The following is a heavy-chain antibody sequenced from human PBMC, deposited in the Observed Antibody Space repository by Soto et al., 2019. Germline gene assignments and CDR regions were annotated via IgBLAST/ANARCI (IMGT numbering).Heavy chain of an antibody. Sequence: PSETLSLTCTVAGGSISGSSYYWDWIRQSPGKGLEWIGYIYYSGNNNYNPSLKSRVTISVDTSKNQFSLKLSSVTAADTAVYYCARGSSSWYVLDYWGQGTLVTVSS. V-gene: IGHV4-61*05. J-gene: IGHJ4*02. CDR2: IYYSGNN. CDR1: GGSISGSSYY. D-gene: IGHD6-13*01. CDR3: ARGSSSWYVLDY.